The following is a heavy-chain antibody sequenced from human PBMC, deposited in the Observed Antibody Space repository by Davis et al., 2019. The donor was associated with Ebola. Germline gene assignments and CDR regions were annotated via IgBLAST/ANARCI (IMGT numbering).Heavy chain of an antibody. CDR2: IWYDGSNK. V-gene: IGHV3-33*01. CDR1: GFTFSSYG. CDR3: AREGLGSDRYFDY. J-gene: IGHJ4*02. D-gene: IGHD3-10*01. Sequence: GESLKISCAASGFTFSSYGVHWVRQAPGKGLEWVAVIWYDGSNKYYADSVKGRFTISRDNSKNTPYLQMNSLRAEDTAVYYCAREGLGSDRYFDYWGQGTLVTVSS.